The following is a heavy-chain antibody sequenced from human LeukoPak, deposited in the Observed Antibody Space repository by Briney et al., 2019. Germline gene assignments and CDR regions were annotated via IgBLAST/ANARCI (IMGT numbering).Heavy chain of an antibody. D-gene: IGHD5-18*01. Sequence: ASVKISCKVSGFTFTDYYMHWVQQAPGKGLEWMGLVDPEDGETIYAEKFQGRVTITADTSTDTAYMELSSLRSEDTAVYYCATRGYSYGYNYWGQGTLVTVSS. J-gene: IGHJ4*02. CDR1: GFTFTDYY. CDR2: VDPEDGET. V-gene: IGHV1-69-2*01. CDR3: ATRGYSYGYNY.